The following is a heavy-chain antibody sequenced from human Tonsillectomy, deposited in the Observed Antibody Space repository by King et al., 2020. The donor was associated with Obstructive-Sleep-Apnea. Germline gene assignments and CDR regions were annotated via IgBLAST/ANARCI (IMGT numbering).Heavy chain of an antibody. J-gene: IGHJ4*02. CDR1: GFTFSSYD. CDR2: IGTAGDT. V-gene: IGHV3-13*01. Sequence: VQLVESGGGLLQPGGSLRLSCAASGFTFSSYDMHWVRHGTGKGLEWVSAIGTAGDTYYAGSVKGRFTISRENAKNSLYLQMNSLRAGDTAVYYCARVKLDCGGDCYHFDYWGQGTLVTVSS. CDR3: ARVKLDCGGDCYHFDY. D-gene: IGHD2-21*02.